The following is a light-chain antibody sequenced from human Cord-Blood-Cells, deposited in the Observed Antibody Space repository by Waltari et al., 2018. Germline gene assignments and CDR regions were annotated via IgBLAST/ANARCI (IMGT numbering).Light chain of an antibody. V-gene: IGLV2-14*02. CDR1: SSDVGSYNL. CDR3: SSYTSSSTWV. Sequence: QSALTQPASVSGSPGQSITISCTGTSSDVGSYNLVSWYQQHPGKAPKLMIYEGSKRPSGVSNRFSGSKSGNTAPLTISGLQAEDEADYYCSSYTSSSTWVFGGGTKLTVL. J-gene: IGLJ3*02. CDR2: EGS.